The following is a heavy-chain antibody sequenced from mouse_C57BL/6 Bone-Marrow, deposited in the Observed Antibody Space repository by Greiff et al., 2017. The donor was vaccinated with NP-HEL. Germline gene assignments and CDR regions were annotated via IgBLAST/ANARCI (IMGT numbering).Heavy chain of an antibody. D-gene: IGHD4-1*01. Sequence: QVQLKQSGPGLVQPSQSLSITCTVSGFSLTSYGVHWVRPSPGKGLEWLGVIWSGGSTDYNAAFISRLSISKDNSKSQVFFKMNSLQADDTAIYYCARRNWDYFDYWGQGTTLTVSS. V-gene: IGHV2-2*01. J-gene: IGHJ2*01. CDR3: ARRNWDYFDY. CDR2: IWSGGST. CDR1: GFSLTSYG.